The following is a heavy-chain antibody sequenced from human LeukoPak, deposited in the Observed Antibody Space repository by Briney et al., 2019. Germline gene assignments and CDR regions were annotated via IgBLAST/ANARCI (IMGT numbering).Heavy chain of an antibody. CDR2: ISASGVMT. J-gene: IGHJ4*02. Sequence: GGSLRLSCAASGFTFTNYAMTWVRQAPGKGLEWVSSISASGVMTYYADSVKGRFTVSRDNSKNTLYLQMNNLRVEDMAVFYCAKDWNWAIDYWGQGTLVTVSS. CDR1: GFTFTNYA. CDR3: AKDWNWAIDY. V-gene: IGHV3-23*01. D-gene: IGHD1-7*01.